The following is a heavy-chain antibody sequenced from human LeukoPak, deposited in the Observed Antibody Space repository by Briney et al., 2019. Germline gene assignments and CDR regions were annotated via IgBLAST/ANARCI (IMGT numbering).Heavy chain of an antibody. V-gene: IGHV3-73*01. J-gene: IGHJ4*02. CDR2: IRSKANSYAT. D-gene: IGHD3-22*01. CDR3: ARGGYYYDSSGYLRDY. CDR1: GFTFSGSA. Sequence: PGGSLRLSCAASGFTFSGSAMHWVRQASGKGLEWVGRIRSKANSYATAYAASVKGRFTISRDNSKNTLYLQMNSLRAEDTAVYYCARGGYYYDSSGYLRDYWGQGTLVTVSS.